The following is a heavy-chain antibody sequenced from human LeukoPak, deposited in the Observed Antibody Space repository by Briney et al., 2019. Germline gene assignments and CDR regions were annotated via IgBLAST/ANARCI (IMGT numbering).Heavy chain of an antibody. J-gene: IGHJ6*03. CDR2: MNHSGST. V-gene: IGHV4-39*07. D-gene: IGHD3-10*01. CDR1: GVSISSSNSY. CDR3: ARRLGRKFGERFYYYHYMDV. Sequence: NPSETLSLTCTVSGVSISSSNSYWGWIRQPPGKGLEWIGEMNHSGSTNYNPSLKSRVTISVDTSKNQFSLKLSSVTAADTAVYYCARRLGRKFGERFYYYHYMDVWGKGTTVTISS.